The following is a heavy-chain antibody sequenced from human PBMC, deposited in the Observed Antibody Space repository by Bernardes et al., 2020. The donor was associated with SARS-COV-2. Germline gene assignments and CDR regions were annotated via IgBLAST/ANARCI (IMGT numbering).Heavy chain of an antibody. CDR2: IYYSGST. CDR3: ARDRFWSGYYIRGSKQYFDY. CDR1: GGSISSSSYY. V-gene: IGHV4-39*07. Sequence: SETLSLTCTVSGGSISSSSYYWGWIRQPPGKGLEWIGSIYYSGSTYYNPSLKSRVTISVDTSKNQFSLKLSSVTAADTAVYYCARDRFWSGYYIRGSKQYFDYWGQGTLVTVSS. D-gene: IGHD3-3*01. J-gene: IGHJ4*02.